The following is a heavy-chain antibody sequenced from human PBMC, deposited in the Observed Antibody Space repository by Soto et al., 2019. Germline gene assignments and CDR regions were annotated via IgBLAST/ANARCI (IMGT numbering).Heavy chain of an antibody. Sequence: QVQLVQSGAEVKKPGASVKVSCKASGYTFTSYGTSWVRQAPGQGLEWMGWINAYNGNTNYAQKLQGRVTMTTDTPTSTPYMELRSLRSDDTAVYYCARDVGYGLIDYWGQGTLVTVSS. V-gene: IGHV1-18*01. D-gene: IGHD5-18*01. CDR2: INAYNGNT. J-gene: IGHJ4*02. CDR3: ARDVGYGLIDY. CDR1: GYTFTSYG.